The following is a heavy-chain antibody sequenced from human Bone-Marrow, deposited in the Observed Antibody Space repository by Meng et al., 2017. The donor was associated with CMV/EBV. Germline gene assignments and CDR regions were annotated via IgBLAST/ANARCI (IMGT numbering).Heavy chain of an antibody. D-gene: IGHD2-8*01. CDR1: GFTFSDYY. Sequence: GGSLRLSCAASGFTFSDYYMSWIRQAPGKGLEWVSYISSSGSTIYYADSVKGRFTISRDNAKNSLYLQRNSLRAEDTAVYYCARDRRKMVYALYYYYGMDVWGQGTTVTVSS. J-gene: IGHJ6*02. CDR3: ARDRRKMVYALYYYYGMDV. V-gene: IGHV3-11*01. CDR2: ISSSGSTI.